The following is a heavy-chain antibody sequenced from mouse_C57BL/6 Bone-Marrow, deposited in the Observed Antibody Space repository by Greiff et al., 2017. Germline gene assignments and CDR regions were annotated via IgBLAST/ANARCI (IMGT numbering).Heavy chain of an antibody. V-gene: IGHV1-63*01. J-gene: IGHJ2*01. CDR1: GYTFTNYW. Sequence: VQLKQSGAELVRPGTSVKMSCKASGYTFTNYWIGWAKQRPGHGLEWIGDIYPGGGYTNYNEKFKGKANLTADKSSSTAYMQFSSLTSEDSAIYYCARTGTGFDYWGQGTTLTVSS. CDR3: ARTGTGFDY. CDR2: IYPGGGYT. D-gene: IGHD4-1*01.